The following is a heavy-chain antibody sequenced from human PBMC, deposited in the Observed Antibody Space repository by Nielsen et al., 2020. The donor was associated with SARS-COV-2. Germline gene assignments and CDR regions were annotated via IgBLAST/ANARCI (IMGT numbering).Heavy chain of an antibody. CDR1: GFTFSSYA. V-gene: IGHV3-23*01. Sequence: GESLKISCAASGFTFSSYAMSWVRQAPGKGLEWVSAISGSGGSTYYADSVKGRFTISRDNSKNTLYPQMNSLRAEDTAVYYCAKPNGKLHYYGMDVWGQGTTVTVSS. J-gene: IGHJ6*02. CDR2: ISGSGGST. CDR3: AKPNGKLHYYGMDV.